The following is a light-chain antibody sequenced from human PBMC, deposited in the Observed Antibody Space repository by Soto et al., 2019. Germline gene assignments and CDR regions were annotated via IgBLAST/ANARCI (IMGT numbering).Light chain of an antibody. CDR1: QSIRSW. J-gene: IGKJ2*01. CDR2: KAS. V-gene: IGKV1-5*03. CDR3: QQYDTDPGN. Sequence: DIQMTQSPSTLSASVGDRIIITCRASQSIRSWLAWYQQKPGKSPKLLIYKASNLQSGVPSRFSGSGSGADFTLAISSLQPDDFATYYCQQYDTDPGNFGQGTTVEIK.